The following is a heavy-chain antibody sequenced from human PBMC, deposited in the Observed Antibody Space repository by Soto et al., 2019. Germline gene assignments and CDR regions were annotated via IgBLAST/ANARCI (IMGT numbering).Heavy chain of an antibody. CDR1: GYTFSNYW. CDR3: GRDLGVDSSN. D-gene: IGHD3-16*01. CDR2: IDNDGRIT. V-gene: IGHV3-74*01. J-gene: IGHJ4*02. Sequence: EVQLVESGGGLVQPGGSLRLSCAASGYTFSNYWMHWVRQAPGMGLVWVSRIDNDGRITNYADSVMGRFTISRDNAKDTLYLQMDSLRAEDTAVYYCGRDLGVDSSNWGPGTLVAVSS.